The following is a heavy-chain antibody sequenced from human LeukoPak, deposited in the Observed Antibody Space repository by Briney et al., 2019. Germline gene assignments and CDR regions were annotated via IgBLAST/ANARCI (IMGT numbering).Heavy chain of an antibody. Sequence: PSETLSLTCNVSGASMSNYYWVWIRQPPGKGLEWIGSIYHSGTTYSGSTYYNPSLKSRVTISLDTSKNQFSLKVGSMTAADTAVYYCARGRKYTSGYRVTELGSGYSDYWGQGTLVTVSS. V-gene: IGHV4-39*07. CDR3: ARGRKYTSGYRVTELGSGYSDY. J-gene: IGHJ4*02. D-gene: IGHD5-18*01. CDR2: IYHSGTTYSGST. CDR1: GASMSNYY.